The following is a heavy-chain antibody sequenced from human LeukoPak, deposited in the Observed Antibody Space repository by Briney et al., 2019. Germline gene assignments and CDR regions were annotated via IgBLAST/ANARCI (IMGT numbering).Heavy chain of an antibody. V-gene: IGHV1-2*02. CDR1: GYTFTDYY. J-gene: IGHJ4*02. Sequence: GASVKVSCKASGYTFTDYYVHWVRQAPGQGLERMGWINSNSGSTSYAQNFQGRVTMTRDTSISTLYVELSSLRSDDTAVYYCARVRVYSSGWNFDYWGQGTLVTVSS. CDR3: ARVRVYSSGWNFDY. D-gene: IGHD6-19*01. CDR2: INSNSGST.